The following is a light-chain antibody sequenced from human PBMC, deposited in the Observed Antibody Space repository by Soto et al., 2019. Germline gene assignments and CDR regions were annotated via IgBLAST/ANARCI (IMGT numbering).Light chain of an antibody. CDR1: SSDVGGYNY. J-gene: IGLJ2*01. Sequence: QSALTQPASVSGSPGQSITISCTGTSSDVGGYNYVSWYQQHPGKAPKLMIYDVSNRPSGVSNRFSGSKSGNTASLTISGLRAEVEADYYCSSYTSSSTLGVFGGGTKLPVL. CDR2: DVS. CDR3: SSYTSSSTLGV. V-gene: IGLV2-14*01.